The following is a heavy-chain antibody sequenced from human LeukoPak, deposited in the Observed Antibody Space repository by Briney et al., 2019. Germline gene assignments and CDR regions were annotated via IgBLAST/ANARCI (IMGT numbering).Heavy chain of an antibody. J-gene: IGHJ6*03. D-gene: IGHD3-10*01. CDR2: IYTSGST. Sequence: SETLSLTCTVSGGSISSYYWSWIRQPAGKGLEWIGRIYTSGSTNYNPSLKSRVTMSVDTSKNQFSLKLSSVTAADTAVYYCARDWGGDGSGSYFYYYYYMDVWGKGTTVTVSS. V-gene: IGHV4-4*07. CDR3: ARDWGGDGSGSYFYYYYYMDV. CDR1: GGSISSYY.